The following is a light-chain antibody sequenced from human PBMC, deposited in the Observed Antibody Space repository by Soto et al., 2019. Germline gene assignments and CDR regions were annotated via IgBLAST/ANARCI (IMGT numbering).Light chain of an antibody. Sequence: QSVLTQPPSVSGAPGQRVTISCTGSSSNIGAGYDVHWYQQLPGAAPKLLIYGNSNRPSGVPDRFSGSKSGTSASLAITGPPAEDAAAYYSKSYDSSLSSYVFGTGTKLTVL. CDR2: GNS. V-gene: IGLV1-40*01. CDR1: SSNIGAGYD. CDR3: KSYDSSLSSYV. J-gene: IGLJ1*01.